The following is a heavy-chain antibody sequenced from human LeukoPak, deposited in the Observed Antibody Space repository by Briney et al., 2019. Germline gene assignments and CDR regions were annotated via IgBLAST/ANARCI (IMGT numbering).Heavy chain of an antibody. Sequence: PSETLSLTCAVYGGSFSGYYWSWIRQPPGKGLEWIGEINHSGSTNYNPSLKSRVTISVDTSKNQFSLKLSSVTAADTAVYYCARGRELLWFGELFQDYYYGMDVWSQGTTVTVSS. D-gene: IGHD3-10*01. J-gene: IGHJ6*02. CDR2: INHSGST. CDR1: GGSFSGYY. CDR3: ARGRELLWFGELFQDYYYGMDV. V-gene: IGHV4-34*01.